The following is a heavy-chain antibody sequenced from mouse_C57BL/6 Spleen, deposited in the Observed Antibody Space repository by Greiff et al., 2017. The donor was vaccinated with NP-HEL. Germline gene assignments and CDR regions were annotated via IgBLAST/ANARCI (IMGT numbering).Heavy chain of an antibody. CDR2: IHPNSGST. CDR3: ARNGYDAMDY. CDR1: GYTFTSYW. J-gene: IGHJ4*01. Sequence: QVQLQQPGAELVKPGASVKLSCKASGYTFTSYWMHWVKQRPGQGLEWIGMIHPNSGSTNYNEKFKSKATLTVDKSSSTDYMQLSSLTSEDSAVYYCARNGYDAMDYWGQGTSVTVSS. V-gene: IGHV1-64*01.